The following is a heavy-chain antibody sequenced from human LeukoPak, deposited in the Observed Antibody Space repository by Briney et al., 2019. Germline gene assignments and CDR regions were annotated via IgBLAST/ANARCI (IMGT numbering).Heavy chain of an antibody. CDR1: GFTFSSYG. CDR2: VSYDGSKK. Sequence: GGSLRLSCAASGFTFSSYGMHWVRQPPGKGLEWVGFVSYDGSKKFYADFVKGRFSISRDNSKNTLYVQMNSLGAEDTALYYCAKLGFDSSGSHSLVDYWGQGTPVTVSS. V-gene: IGHV3-30*18. D-gene: IGHD3-22*01. CDR3: AKLGFDSSGSHSLVDY. J-gene: IGHJ4*02.